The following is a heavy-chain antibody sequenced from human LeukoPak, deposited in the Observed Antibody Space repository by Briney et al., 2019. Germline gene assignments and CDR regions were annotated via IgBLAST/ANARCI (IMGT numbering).Heavy chain of an antibody. D-gene: IGHD1-26*01. CDR1: GYTFTNYY. CDR3: ARVGVGATSDY. Sequence: ASVKVSFKASGYTFTNYYMHWVRQAPGQGLEWMGVINLSGGSTTYAQKFQGRVTMTRDTSTSTAYMDLSTLRSEDTAVYYCARVGVGATSDYWGQGTLVTISS. CDR2: INLSGGST. V-gene: IGHV1-46*01. J-gene: IGHJ4*02.